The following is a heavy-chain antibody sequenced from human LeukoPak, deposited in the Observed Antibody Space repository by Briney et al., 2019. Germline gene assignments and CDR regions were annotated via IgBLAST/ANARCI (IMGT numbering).Heavy chain of an antibody. V-gene: IGHV4-61*02. CDR3: ARDLQRARYYGSVDDAFDI. CDR1: GGSISSGSYY. D-gene: IGHD3-10*01. Sequence: SQTLSLTCTVSGGSISSGSYYWSWIRQPAGKGLEWSGRIYTSGSTNYNPSLKSRVTISVDTSKNQFPLKLSSVTAADTAVYYCARDLQRARYYGSVDDAFDIWGQGTMVTVSS. CDR2: IYTSGST. J-gene: IGHJ3*02.